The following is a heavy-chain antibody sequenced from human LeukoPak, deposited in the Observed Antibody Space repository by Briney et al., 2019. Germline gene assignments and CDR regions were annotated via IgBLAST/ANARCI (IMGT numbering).Heavy chain of an antibody. V-gene: IGHV4-39*01. J-gene: IGHJ4*02. D-gene: IGHD4-23*01. Sequence: SETLSLTCTVSGGSISSSNYYWGWIRQPPGKGLEWIGSIYCSGSTYYNPSLKSRVTISVDTSKRQFSLKLNSVTAADTAVYYCARHSTTVVFDYWGQGTLVTVSS. CDR2: IYCSGST. CDR1: GGSISSSNYY. CDR3: ARHSTTVVFDY.